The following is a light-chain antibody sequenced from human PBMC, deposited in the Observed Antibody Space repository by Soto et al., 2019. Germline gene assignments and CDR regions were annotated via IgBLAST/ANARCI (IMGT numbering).Light chain of an antibody. CDR3: SSYRSTPTYV. J-gene: IGLJ1*01. V-gene: IGLV2-14*01. CDR2: EVR. CDR1: SSDVGGFDY. Sequence: QSALTQPASVSGSPGQSITISCTGTSSDVGGFDYVSWYQQHPGKAPKLLIYEVRNRPSGVSHRFSGSKSGNTASLTISGLQAEDEADYYCSSYRSTPTYVFGTGTKLTV.